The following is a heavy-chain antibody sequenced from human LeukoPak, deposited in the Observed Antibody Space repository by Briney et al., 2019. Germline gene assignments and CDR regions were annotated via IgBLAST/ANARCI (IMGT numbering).Heavy chain of an antibody. V-gene: IGHV3-30*04. D-gene: IGHD6-6*01. J-gene: IGHJ4*02. CDR1: GFTFSSYA. CDR2: ISYDGSNK. CDR3: ARGIPDTKPSSSSGLYYFDY. Sequence: GGSLRLSCAASGFTFSSYAMHWVRQAPGKGLEWVAVISYDGSNKYYADSVKGRFTISRDNSKNTLYLQMNSLRAEDTAVYYCARGIPDTKPSSSSGLYYFDYWGQGTLVTVSS.